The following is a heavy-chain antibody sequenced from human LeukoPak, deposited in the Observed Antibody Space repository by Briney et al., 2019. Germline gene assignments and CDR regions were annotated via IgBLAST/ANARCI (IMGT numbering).Heavy chain of an antibody. CDR2: IGPSGAVT. D-gene: IGHD1-26*01. Sequence: GGSLRLSCSASGFTFTSNVVHWVRQAPGKGLEYVSFIGPSGAVTSYADSVRGRFTISRDNSRDTVSLQMSSLRPEDTAVYYCVKDLGGSYRFDSWGQGTLVTVSS. CDR1: GFTFTSNV. V-gene: IGHV3-64D*09. J-gene: IGHJ4*02. CDR3: VKDLGGSYRFDS.